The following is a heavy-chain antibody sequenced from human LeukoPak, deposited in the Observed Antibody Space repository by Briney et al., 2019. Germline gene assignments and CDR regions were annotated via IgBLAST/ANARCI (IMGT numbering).Heavy chain of an antibody. Sequence: GSLRLSCAASGFTFSTYAMTWVRQAPGKGLEWVSVISGSGSSTYYADSVKGRFTISRDNSKNTAYLQMNNLRAEDTATYYCAKRALAAQMGTFDIWGQGTMVTVSS. CDR3: AKRALAAQMGTFDI. V-gene: IGHV3-23*01. D-gene: IGHD6-19*01. CDR2: ISGSGSST. CDR1: GFTFSTYA. J-gene: IGHJ3*02.